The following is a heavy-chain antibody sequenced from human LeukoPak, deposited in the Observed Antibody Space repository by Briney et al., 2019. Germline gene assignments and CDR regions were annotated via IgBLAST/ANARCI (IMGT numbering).Heavy chain of an antibody. CDR1: GFSFRSYW. J-gene: IGHJ4*02. Sequence: PGGSLRLSCAAPGFSFRSYWMNWVRQAPGKGLEWLTSIKQDGSEKHYKGSVEGRFTISRDNAKNSLHLQMNSLRAEDTAVYYCAGPGGSYSSGYLYWGQGTLVTVSS. V-gene: IGHV3-7*01. D-gene: IGHD3-22*01. CDR2: IKQDGSEK. CDR3: AGPGGSYSSGYLY.